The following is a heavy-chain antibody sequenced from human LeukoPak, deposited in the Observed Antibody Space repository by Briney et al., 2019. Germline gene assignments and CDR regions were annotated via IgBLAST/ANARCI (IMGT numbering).Heavy chain of an antibody. Sequence: SETLSLTCAVYGGSFSGYYWSWIRQPPGKGLEWIGEINHSGSTNYNPSLKSRVTISVDTSENQFSLKLSSVTAADTAVYYCARSHTYYDFWSGSRYNWFDPWGQGTLVTVSS. CDR3: ARSHTYYDFWSGSRYNWFDP. V-gene: IGHV4-34*01. J-gene: IGHJ5*02. D-gene: IGHD3-3*01. CDR2: INHSGST. CDR1: GGSFSGYY.